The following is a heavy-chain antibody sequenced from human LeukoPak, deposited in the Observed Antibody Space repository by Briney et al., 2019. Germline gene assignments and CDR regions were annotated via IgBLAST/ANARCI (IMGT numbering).Heavy chain of an antibody. D-gene: IGHD3-9*01. CDR3: ARDLAADLQYYDILTGYYNPYYYYGMDV. CDR1: GYTFTSYG. CDR2: ISAYNGNT. Sequence: GASVTVSCKASGYTFTSYGISWVRQAPGQGLEGMGWISAYNGNTNYAQKLQGRVTMTTDTSTSTAYMELRSLRSDDTAVYYCARDLAADLQYYDILTGYYNPYYYYGMDVWGQGTTVTVSS. V-gene: IGHV1-18*01. J-gene: IGHJ6*02.